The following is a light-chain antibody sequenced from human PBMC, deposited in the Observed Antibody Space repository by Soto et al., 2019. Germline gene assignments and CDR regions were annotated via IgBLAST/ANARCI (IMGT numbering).Light chain of an antibody. CDR3: QQANSFPPT. CDR2: SAS. Sequence: DIQMTQSPSSVSASVGDRVTITCRASQDIRSWLGWYQQKPGKAPKLLIYSASILQSGVPSRFSGRGSGTDFTLTISSLHPEDFATYYCQQANSFPPTFGQGTKLEIK. CDR1: QDIRSW. V-gene: IGKV1-12*01. J-gene: IGKJ2*01.